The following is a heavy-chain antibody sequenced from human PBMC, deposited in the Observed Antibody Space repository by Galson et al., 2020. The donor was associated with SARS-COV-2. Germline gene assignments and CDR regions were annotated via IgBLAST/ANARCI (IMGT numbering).Heavy chain of an antibody. D-gene: IGHD3-10*01. CDR1: GYNITSHG. V-gene: IGHV1-18*01. CDR3: ARDFWSYASGGEY. Sequence: ASVKVSCKASGYNITSHGISWVRQAPGQGLEGMGWISTYNGDTNYAPKVQGRITMTTDTSTSTAYMELRSLRSDDTAVYYCARDFWSYASGGEYWGQGTLVTVSS. J-gene: IGHJ4*02. CDR2: ISTYNGDT.